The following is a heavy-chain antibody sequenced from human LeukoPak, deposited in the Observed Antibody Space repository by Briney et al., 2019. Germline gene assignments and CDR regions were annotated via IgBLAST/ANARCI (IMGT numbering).Heavy chain of an antibody. Sequence: GGSLRLSCVASGFTLSSNYMSWVRQAPGKGLEWVSVIYSAGNTYYADSVKGRFTISRHNSKNTLYLQMNSLRVEDTAVYYCARGGTPGYSSGRIDYWGQGTLVTVSS. D-gene: IGHD6-19*01. V-gene: IGHV3-53*04. CDR2: IYSAGNT. CDR3: ARGGTPGYSSGRIDY. J-gene: IGHJ4*02. CDR1: GFTLSSNY.